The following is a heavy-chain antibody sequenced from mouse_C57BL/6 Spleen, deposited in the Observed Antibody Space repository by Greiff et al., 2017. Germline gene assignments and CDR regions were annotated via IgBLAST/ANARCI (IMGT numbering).Heavy chain of an antibody. CDR1: GFTFSDSW. Sequence: EVMLVESGGGLVQPGGSMKLSCAASGFTFSDSWMDWVRQSPEQGLEWVAEIRNKANNHATYYAESVKGRFTISRDDSKSSVYLQMNSLRAEDTGIYYCTGSNHYAMDYWGQGTSVTVSS. D-gene: IGHD2-5*01. CDR3: TGSNHYAMDY. CDR2: IRNKANNHAT. V-gene: IGHV6-6*01. J-gene: IGHJ4*01.